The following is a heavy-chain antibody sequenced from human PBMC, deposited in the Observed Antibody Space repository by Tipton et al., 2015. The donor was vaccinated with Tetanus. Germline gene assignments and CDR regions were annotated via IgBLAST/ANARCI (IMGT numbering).Heavy chain of an antibody. Sequence: SLRLSCAGSGFTFEDYAMHWVRQAPGRGLEWVSGITWNSNTIAYADSVKGRFTISRDNAKNSLYLQMNSLRVEDTALYYCARGLTAGLATIEEWGLGALVTVSS. V-gene: IGHV3-9*01. CDR3: ARGLTAGLATIEE. D-gene: IGHD5-24*01. CDR1: GFTFEDYA. CDR2: ITWNSNTI. J-gene: IGHJ4*02.